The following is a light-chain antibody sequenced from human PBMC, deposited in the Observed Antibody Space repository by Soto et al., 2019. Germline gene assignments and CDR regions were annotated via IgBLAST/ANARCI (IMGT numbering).Light chain of an antibody. CDR3: SSYTSSSTQV. CDR2: DVS. Sequence: QSALTQPASVSGSPGQSITISCTGTSSDVGGYNYVSWYQQHPGKAPKLMMYDVSNRPSGVSNRFSGSKSGNTASLTISGVQAEDEADYYFSSYTSSSTQVFGTGTKVTAL. J-gene: IGLJ1*01. V-gene: IGLV2-14*01. CDR1: SSDVGGYNY.